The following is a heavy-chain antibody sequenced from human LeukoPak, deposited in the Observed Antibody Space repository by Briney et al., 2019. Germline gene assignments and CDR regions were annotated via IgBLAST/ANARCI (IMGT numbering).Heavy chain of an antibody. CDR1: GFTFSSYA. Sequence: PGGSLRLSCAASGFTFSSYAMHWVRQAPGKGLEWVAVISYDGSNKYYADSVKGRFTISRDNSKNTLYLQMNSLRAEDTAVYYCARTPYPYDFWSGLGGYWGQGTLVTVSS. V-gene: IGHV3-30-3*01. J-gene: IGHJ4*02. D-gene: IGHD3-3*01. CDR3: ARTPYPYDFWSGLGGY. CDR2: ISYDGSNK.